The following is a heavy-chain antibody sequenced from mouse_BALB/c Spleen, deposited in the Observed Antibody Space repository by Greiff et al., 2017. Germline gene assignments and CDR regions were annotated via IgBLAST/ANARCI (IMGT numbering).Heavy chain of an antibody. D-gene: IGHD2-3*01. J-gene: IGHJ1*01. CDR1: GYTFTSYW. V-gene: IGHV1-69*02. Sequence: QVQLQQPGAELVKPGASVKLSCKASGYTFTSYWMHWVKQRPGQGLEWIGEIDPSDSYTNYNQKFKRKATLTVDKSSSTAYMQLSSLTSEDSAVYYCARSIYDGYLPYFDVWGAGTTVTVSS. CDR2: IDPSDSYT. CDR3: ARSIYDGYLPYFDV.